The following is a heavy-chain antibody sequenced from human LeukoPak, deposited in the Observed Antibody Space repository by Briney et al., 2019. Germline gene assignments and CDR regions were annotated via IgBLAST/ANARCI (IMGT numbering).Heavy chain of an antibody. V-gene: IGHV3-53*01. Sequence: GGSLRLSCAASGFTVNSNYMSWVRQAPGKGLEWVSVIYSGGNTYYADSVKGRFTISRDNTKNTLYLQMNILRAEDTAVYYCARDGITTMENWGQGTLVTVSS. CDR3: ARDGITTMEN. D-gene: IGHD5-18*01. CDR1: GFTVNSNY. J-gene: IGHJ4*02. CDR2: IYSGGNT.